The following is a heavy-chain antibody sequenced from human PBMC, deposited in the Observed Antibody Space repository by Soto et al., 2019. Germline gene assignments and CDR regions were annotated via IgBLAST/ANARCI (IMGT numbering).Heavy chain of an antibody. D-gene: IGHD5-18*01. V-gene: IGHV4-61*01. CDR2: IYYSGST. CDR1: GGSVSSGSYY. Sequence: SXTLSLTCTVSGGSVSSGSYYWSWIRQPPGKGLEWIGYIYYSGSTNYNPSLKSRVTISVDTSKNQFSLKLSSVTAADTAVYYCARLVEDTAMVFDYWGQGTLVTVSS. CDR3: ARLVEDTAMVFDY. J-gene: IGHJ4*02.